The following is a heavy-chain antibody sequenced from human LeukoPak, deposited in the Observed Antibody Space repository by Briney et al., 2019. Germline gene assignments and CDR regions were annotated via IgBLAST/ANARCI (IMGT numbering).Heavy chain of an antibody. V-gene: IGHV4-59*01. Sequence: SETLSLTCTVPGVSISSYYWSWIRQPPGKGLEWIGYIYYSGSTNYNPSLKSRVTISVDTSKNQFSLKLSSVTAADTAVYYCARSGVAFDYWGQGTLVTVSS. CDR2: IYYSGST. CDR1: GVSISSYY. CDR3: ARSGVAFDY. J-gene: IGHJ4*02.